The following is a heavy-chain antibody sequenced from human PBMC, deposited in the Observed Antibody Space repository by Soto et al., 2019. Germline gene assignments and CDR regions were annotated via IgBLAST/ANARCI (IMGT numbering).Heavy chain of an antibody. CDR3: ARGLAYCGGDCYSVRRNWFDP. CDR2: IYYSGST. CDR1: GGSISSGGYY. Sequence: QVQLQESGPGLVKPSQTLSLTCTVSGGSISSGGYYWSWIRQHPGKGLEWIGYIYYSGSTYYNPSLKSRVTISVDTSKNQFSLKLSSVTAADTAVYYCARGLAYCGGDCYSVRRNWFDPWGQGTLVTVSS. V-gene: IGHV4-31*03. D-gene: IGHD2-21*02. J-gene: IGHJ5*02.